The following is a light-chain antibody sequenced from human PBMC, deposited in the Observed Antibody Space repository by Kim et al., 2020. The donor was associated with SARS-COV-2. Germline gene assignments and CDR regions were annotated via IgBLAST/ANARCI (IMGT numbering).Light chain of an antibody. Sequence: QSALTQPASVSGSLGQSITISCTGTTSDVGGYNFVSWYQQHPGKAPKLLINEVTKRPSGVSNRFSGSKSGNTASLTISGLQAEEEADYYCSSYRNSDTRWVFGGGTQLTVL. J-gene: IGLJ3*02. CDR1: TSDVGGYNF. CDR3: SSYRNSDTRWV. V-gene: IGLV2-14*01. CDR2: EVT.